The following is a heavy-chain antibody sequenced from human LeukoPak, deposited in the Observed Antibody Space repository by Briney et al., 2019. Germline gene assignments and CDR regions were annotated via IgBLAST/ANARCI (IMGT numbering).Heavy chain of an antibody. CDR1: GFTFSSHG. Sequence: GGSLRLSCAASGFTFSSHGMNWVRQAPGKGLEWVSGISPSGDILYYADSVKGQFTISRDTSKNTVYLQMNSLRAEDTAVYYCAKDWRRIVVVGPITRHGNYMDVWGKGTTVTISS. CDR3: AKDWRRIVVVGPITRHGNYMDV. D-gene: IGHD2-15*01. J-gene: IGHJ6*03. V-gene: IGHV3-23*01. CDR2: ISPSGDIL.